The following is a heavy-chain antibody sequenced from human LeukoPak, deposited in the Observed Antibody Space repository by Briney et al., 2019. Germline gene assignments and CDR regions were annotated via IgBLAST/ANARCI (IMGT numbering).Heavy chain of an antibody. J-gene: IGHJ4*02. D-gene: IGHD6-13*01. CDR3: ARATTGYSSDY. CDR2: IYYSGST. Sequence: PSETLSLTCTVSGGSISSYYWSWIRQPPGKGLGWIGYIYYSGSTNYNPSLKSRVTISVDTSKNQFSLKLSSVTAADTAVYYCARATTGYSSDYWGQGTLVTVSS. CDR1: GGSISSYY. V-gene: IGHV4-59*01.